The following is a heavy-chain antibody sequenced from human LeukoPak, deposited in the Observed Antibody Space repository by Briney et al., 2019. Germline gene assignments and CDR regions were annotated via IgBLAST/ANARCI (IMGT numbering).Heavy chain of an antibody. CDR3: ARFFVGSSEPRYYYGMDV. Sequence: SETLSLTCAVYGGSFSAYYWSWIRQPPGKGLEWIGYIYYSGSTNYNPSLKSRVTISVDTSKNQFSLKLSSVTAADTAVYYCARFFVGSSEPRYYYGMDVWGQGTTVTVSS. CDR2: IYYSGST. CDR1: GGSFSAYY. D-gene: IGHD6-6*01. J-gene: IGHJ6*02. V-gene: IGHV4-59*01.